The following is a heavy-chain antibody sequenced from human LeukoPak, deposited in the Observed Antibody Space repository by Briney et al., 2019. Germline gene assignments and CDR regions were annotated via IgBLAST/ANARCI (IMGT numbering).Heavy chain of an antibody. Sequence: GPSVKVSCKASGYTFTGYYIHWVRQAPGQGLEWMGWINPKSGGTNYAQKFQRRVTMTRDTSSNTAYMEVASLRSDDTAVYFCARGPFGISRDSWGQGTLVTVPS. D-gene: IGHD3-16*01. CDR3: ARGPFGISRDS. CDR1: GYTFTGYY. V-gene: IGHV1-2*02. J-gene: IGHJ5*01. CDR2: INPKSGGT.